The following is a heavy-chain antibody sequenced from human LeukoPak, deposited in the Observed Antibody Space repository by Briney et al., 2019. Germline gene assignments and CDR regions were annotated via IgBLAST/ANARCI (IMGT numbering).Heavy chain of an antibody. CDR2: IYTSGST. Sequence: SQTLSLTCTVSGGSISSGSYYWSWIRQPAGKGLEWIGRIYTSGSTNYNPSLKSRVTISVDTSKNQFSLKLSSVTAADTAVYYCARDLAGSSWHPWYFDLWGRGTLVTVSS. CDR3: ARDLAGSSWHPWYFDL. CDR1: GGSISSGSYY. D-gene: IGHD6-13*01. J-gene: IGHJ2*01. V-gene: IGHV4-61*02.